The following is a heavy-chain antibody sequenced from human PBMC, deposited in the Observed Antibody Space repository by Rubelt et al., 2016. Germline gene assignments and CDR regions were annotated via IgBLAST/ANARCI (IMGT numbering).Heavy chain of an antibody. Sequence: QVQLVQSGAEVKKPGSSVKVSCKASGRTFSSYAISWVRQAPGQGLAWMGGIIPIFGTAHYAQKFQGRVTITADESTCTAYRELSSLRSEDTAVYYWARGVGAAAPWDIWGQGTMVTVSS. J-gene: IGHJ3*02. CDR1: GRTFSSYA. V-gene: IGHV1-69*01. CDR2: IIPIFGTA. CDR3: ARGVGAAAPWDI. D-gene: IGHD6-25*01.